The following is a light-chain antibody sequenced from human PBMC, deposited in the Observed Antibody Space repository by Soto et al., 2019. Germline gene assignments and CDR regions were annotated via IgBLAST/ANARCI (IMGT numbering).Light chain of an antibody. CDR2: GAS. J-gene: IGKJ4*01. V-gene: IGKV1-16*02. Sequence: DIQMTQSPSSVSASVGDTVTITCRARQGISNFLAWFQQKPGKAPKSLIYGASSLQSGVPSNFSGSGSDTDITLTISSLQHEDSATYFCQQYHSFPVTFGGGTNVVIK. CDR3: QQYHSFPVT. CDR1: QGISNF.